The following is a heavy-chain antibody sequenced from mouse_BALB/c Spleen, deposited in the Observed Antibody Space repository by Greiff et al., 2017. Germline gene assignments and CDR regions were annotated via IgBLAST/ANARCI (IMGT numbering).Heavy chain of an antibody. J-gene: IGHJ2*01. CDR3: ARSTMITTLDY. V-gene: IGHV5-4*02. D-gene: IGHD2-4*01. Sequence: DVQLVESGGGLVKPGGSLKLSCAASGFTFSDYYMYWVRQTPEKRLEWVATISDGGSYTYYPDSVKGRFTISRDNAKNNLYLQMSSLKSEDTAMYYCARSTMITTLDYWGQGTTLTVSS. CDR2: ISDGGSYT. CDR1: GFTFSDYY.